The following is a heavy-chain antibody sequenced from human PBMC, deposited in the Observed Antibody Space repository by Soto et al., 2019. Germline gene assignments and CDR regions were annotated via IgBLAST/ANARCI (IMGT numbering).Heavy chain of an antibody. D-gene: IGHD2-15*01. CDR1: GDSVSPNSAT. Sequence: QIHLPQSGPGLVKPSQTLSLTFVISGDSVSPNSATWHWIWQSPSRGLEWLGRTYLRSKWYNEYAVSVKSRIAIRPDTSKNLFSLQLSFVSPEDTAVYFCARAAVAFDAFDLWGQGTVVTVSS. J-gene: IGHJ3*01. V-gene: IGHV6-1*01. CDR2: TYLRSKWYN. CDR3: ARAAVAFDAFDL.